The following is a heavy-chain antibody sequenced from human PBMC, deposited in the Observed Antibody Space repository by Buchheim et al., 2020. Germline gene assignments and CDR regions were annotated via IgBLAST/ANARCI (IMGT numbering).Heavy chain of an antibody. CDR2: ISSSSSTI. CDR3: ARDSTYSSSWYIGAFDI. V-gene: IGHV3-48*04. J-gene: IGHJ3*02. CDR1: GFTFSSYS. Sequence: EVQLVESGGGLVQPGGSLRLSCAASGFTFSSYSMNWVRQAPGKGLEWVSYISSSSSTIYYADSVKGRFTISRDNAKNPLYLEMNSLRAEDTAVYYCARDSTYSSSWYIGAFDIWGQGT. D-gene: IGHD6-13*01.